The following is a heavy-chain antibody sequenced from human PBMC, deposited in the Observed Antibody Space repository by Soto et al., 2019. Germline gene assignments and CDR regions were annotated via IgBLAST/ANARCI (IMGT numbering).Heavy chain of an antibody. Sequence: GGSLRLSCAASAFTFSRYSMNWVRQAPGKGLEWVSYISSSSSTIYYADSVKGRFTISRDNAKNSLYLQMNSLRAEDTAVYYCARDLGSSWYPEYFQHWGQGT. CDR3: ARDLGSSWYPEYFQH. V-gene: IGHV3-48*01. D-gene: IGHD6-13*01. J-gene: IGHJ1*01. CDR2: ISSSSSTI. CDR1: AFTFSRYS.